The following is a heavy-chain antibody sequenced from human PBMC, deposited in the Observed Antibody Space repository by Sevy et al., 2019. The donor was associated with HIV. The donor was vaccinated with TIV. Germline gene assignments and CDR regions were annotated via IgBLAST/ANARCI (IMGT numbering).Heavy chain of an antibody. CDR3: ARAWSAYYYAMDV. Sequence: GSLRLSCTVSGDSISTYYWSWIRQPPGKGLEWIGYIYYSGTTNYNPSLKSRVTISVDRSKNQFSLKLTSVTAADTGVYYCARAWSAYYYAMDVWGQGTTVTVSS. CDR2: IYYSGTT. D-gene: IGHD3-3*01. CDR1: GDSISTYY. J-gene: IGHJ6*02. V-gene: IGHV4-59*01.